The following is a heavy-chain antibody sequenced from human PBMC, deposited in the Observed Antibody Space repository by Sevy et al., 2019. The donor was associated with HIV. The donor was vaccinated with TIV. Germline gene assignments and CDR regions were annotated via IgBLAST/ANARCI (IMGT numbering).Heavy chain of an antibody. Sequence: GGSLRLSCAASGFTFSDYYMSWIRQAPGKGLEWVSYISSSGSTIYYADSVKGRFTISRDNAKNSLYLQMNSLRAEDTAVYYCARETYDCWSGYYYYYYYGMDVWGQGTTVTVSS. D-gene: IGHD3-3*01. J-gene: IGHJ6*02. CDR2: ISSSGSTI. CDR1: GFTFSDYY. CDR3: ARETYDCWSGYYYYYYYGMDV. V-gene: IGHV3-11*01.